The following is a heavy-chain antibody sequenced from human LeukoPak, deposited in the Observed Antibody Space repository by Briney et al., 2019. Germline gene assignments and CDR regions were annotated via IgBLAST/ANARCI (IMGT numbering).Heavy chain of an antibody. V-gene: IGHV3-21*04. CDR2: TVSRGTT. Sequence: GGSLRLSCVASGFTFTSDAMNWVRQAPGKGLEWVSSTVSRGTTQYADSVKGRFTISRDNAMNSLYLQMNSLRAEDTAIYYCARSLPYGTTWYGRSDFWGQGTLVTVSS. CDR3: ARSLPYGTTWYGRSDF. J-gene: IGHJ4*02. CDR1: GFTFTSDA. D-gene: IGHD6-13*01.